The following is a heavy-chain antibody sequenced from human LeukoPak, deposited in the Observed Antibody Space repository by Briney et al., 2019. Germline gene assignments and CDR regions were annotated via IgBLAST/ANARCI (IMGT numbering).Heavy chain of an antibody. D-gene: IGHD6-19*01. CDR1: GFTFSSYA. CDR2: ISYDGSNK. J-gene: IGHJ4*02. V-gene: IGHV3-30*04. CDR3: ARGGGRYSSGWYVLPY. Sequence: GGSLSLSCAASGFTFSSYAMHWVRQAPDKGLERVAVISYDGSNKYYADSVKGRFTISRDNSKNTLYLQMNSLRAEDTAVYYCARGGGRYSSGWYVLPYWGQGTLVTVSS.